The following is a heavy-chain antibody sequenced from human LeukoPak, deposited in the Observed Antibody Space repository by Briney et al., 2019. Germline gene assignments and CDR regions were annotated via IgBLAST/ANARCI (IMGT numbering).Heavy chain of an antibody. CDR1: GFTVSSNY. Sequence: GGSLTLSCLVSGFTVSSNYMSWVRQTPGKGLEWVSVIYSGGTKKFPDSVKGRFTIYRDTSKNTPYLHMNSLRVEDTAVYYCARGGYYDSSILVDYWGQGTLVTVSS. J-gene: IGHJ4*02. V-gene: IGHV3-66*01. D-gene: IGHD3-22*01. CDR3: ARGGYYDSSILVDY. CDR2: IYSGGTK.